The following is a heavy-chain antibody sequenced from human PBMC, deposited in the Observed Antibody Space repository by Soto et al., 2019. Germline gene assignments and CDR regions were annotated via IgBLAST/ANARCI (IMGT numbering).Heavy chain of an antibody. J-gene: IGHJ1*01. CDR3: ARDLDGLHDDNSGPYPRPG. V-gene: IGHV4-30-4*01. D-gene: IGHD3-22*01. Sequence: SENLPLTCTVSGGSISSDDYYWSWIRQPPRRGLEWIGYIHSSGSIYYNPSLKSRATMSIDTARNQFSLKVSSVTVADTAVYYCARDLDGLHDDNSGPYPRPGWCQGPLVT. CDR1: GGSISSDDYY. CDR2: IHSSGSI.